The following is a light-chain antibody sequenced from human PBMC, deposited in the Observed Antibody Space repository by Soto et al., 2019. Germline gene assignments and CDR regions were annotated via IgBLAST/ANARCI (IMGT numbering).Light chain of an antibody. J-gene: IGLJ2*01. Sequence: QSVLTQPPSVSGAPGQMVTISCTGSSSNIGAGYDVHWYQQLPGTAPKLLIYGNSNRPSGVPDRFSGSKSGTSASLAITGLQAEDEADYYCQSYDSSLSGSVFGGGTKVTV. V-gene: IGLV1-40*01. CDR2: GNS. CDR1: SSNIGAGYD. CDR3: QSYDSSLSGSV.